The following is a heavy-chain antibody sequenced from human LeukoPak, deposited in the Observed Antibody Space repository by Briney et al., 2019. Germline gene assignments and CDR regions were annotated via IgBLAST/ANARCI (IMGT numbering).Heavy chain of an antibody. Sequence: GESLKISCKASGYSFTNYWIGWVRQMPGKGLEWMGIIYPSDSDTRYSPSFQGQVTISADKSIGTAYLQWSSLKASDTAIYYCARQTTVDIVAYTDYWGQGTLVTVSS. D-gene: IGHD5-12*01. CDR3: ARQTTVDIVAYTDY. CDR2: IYPSDSDT. CDR1: GYSFTNYW. V-gene: IGHV5-51*01. J-gene: IGHJ4*02.